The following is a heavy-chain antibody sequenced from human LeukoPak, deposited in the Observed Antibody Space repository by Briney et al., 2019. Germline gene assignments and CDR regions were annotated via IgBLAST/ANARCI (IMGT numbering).Heavy chain of an antibody. Sequence: GGSLRLSRAFSLHTFSSYSMNWVRQAPGKGLEWVSYISSSSSTIYYADSVKGRFTISRDNAKNSLYLQMNSLRAEDTAVYYCAKDYDFWSGYPYYFDYWGQGTLVTVSS. CDR3: AKDYDFWSGYPYYFDY. D-gene: IGHD3-3*01. J-gene: IGHJ4*02. V-gene: IGHV3-48*01. CDR2: ISSSSSTI. CDR1: LHTFSSYS.